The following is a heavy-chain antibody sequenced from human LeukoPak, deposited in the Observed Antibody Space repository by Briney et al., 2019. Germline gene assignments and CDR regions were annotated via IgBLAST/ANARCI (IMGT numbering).Heavy chain of an antibody. V-gene: IGHV1-2*02. J-gene: IGHJ4*02. CDR2: VNPNSGGS. CDR1: GYTFTGFH. Sequence: ASVKVSCKASGYTFTGFHMHWVRQAPGQGLEWMGWVNPNSGGSNYAQKFQGRVSMTRDTSIGTVYMELSSLRSDDTAVYFCARHLNDYGDYWGQGTLVTVSS. CDR3: ARHLNDYGDY.